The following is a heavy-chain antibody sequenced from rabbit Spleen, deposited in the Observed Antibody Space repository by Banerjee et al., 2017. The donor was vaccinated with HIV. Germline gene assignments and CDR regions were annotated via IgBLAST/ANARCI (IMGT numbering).Heavy chain of an antibody. J-gene: IGHJ4*01. V-gene: IGHV1S43*01. CDR1: GIDFSNNYW. CDR3: ARDLTGVIGWNFGW. D-gene: IGHD1-1*01. CDR2: IVPVFGST. Sequence: QSLEESGGGLVKPGASLTLTCKASGIDFSNNYWMCWVRQAPGKGLEYIGYIVPVFGSTYYASWVNGRITISSHNAQNTLYLQLNSLTAADTATYFCARDLTGVIGWNFGWWGPGTLVTVS.